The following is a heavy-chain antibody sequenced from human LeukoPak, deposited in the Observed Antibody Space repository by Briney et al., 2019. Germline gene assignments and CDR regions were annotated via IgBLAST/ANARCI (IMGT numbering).Heavy chain of an antibody. J-gene: IGHJ4*02. CDR3: AKRLSRGYFGKLIFDF. Sequence: HPGGSLRLSCAAAGFAFNDFAMSWVRQTPGKGLEWVSSITSTGESTYYADSLRGRFTISRDNSGGTLYLQMNSLRTEDSAVYYRAKRLSRGYFGKLIFDFWGQGALVTVSS. D-gene: IGHD3-9*01. CDR2: ITSTGEST. V-gene: IGHV3-23*01. CDR1: GFAFNDFA.